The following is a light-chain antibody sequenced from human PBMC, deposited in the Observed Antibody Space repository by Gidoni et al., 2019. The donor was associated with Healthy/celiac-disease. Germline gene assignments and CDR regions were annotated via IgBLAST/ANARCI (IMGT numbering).Light chain of an antibody. J-gene: IGKJ1*01. CDR2: AAS. Sequence: DIQMTQSPSSLSASVGDRVTITCRASQSISSYLNWYQQKPGKALKLLIYAASSLQSGVPSRFSGSGSGTDFTLTISSLQPEDFATYYCQQGWTFGQGTKVEIK. CDR1: QSISSY. V-gene: IGKV1-39*01. CDR3: QQGWT.